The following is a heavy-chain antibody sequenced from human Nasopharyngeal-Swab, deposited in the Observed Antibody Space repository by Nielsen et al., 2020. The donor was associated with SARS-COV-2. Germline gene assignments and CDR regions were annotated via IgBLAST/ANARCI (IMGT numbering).Heavy chain of an antibody. Sequence: GESLKISCAASGFTFSSYGMRWARQAPGKGLEWVAVIWYDGSNKYYADSVKGRFTISRDNSKNTLYLQMNSLRAEDTAVYYCARDGLRYSSGWHRVDVWGQGTTVTVSS. D-gene: IGHD6-19*01. V-gene: IGHV3-33*01. CDR1: GFTFSSYG. J-gene: IGHJ6*02. CDR3: ARDGLRYSSGWHRVDV. CDR2: IWYDGSNK.